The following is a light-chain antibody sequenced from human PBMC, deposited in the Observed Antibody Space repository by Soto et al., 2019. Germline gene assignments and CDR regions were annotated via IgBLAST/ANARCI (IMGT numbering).Light chain of an antibody. V-gene: IGKV3-20*01. CDR2: GAS. Sequence: DIVLTQSPGTLSLSPGERATLYCRASQSVSSSYLAWYQQKPGQPPRPLIYGASSRATCIPDRFSGSGSGTDFTLTLSRLGPEDCAGLYRQLYDSCPITFGQGTLLE. CDR3: QLYDSCPIT. CDR1: QSVSSSY. J-gene: IGKJ5*01.